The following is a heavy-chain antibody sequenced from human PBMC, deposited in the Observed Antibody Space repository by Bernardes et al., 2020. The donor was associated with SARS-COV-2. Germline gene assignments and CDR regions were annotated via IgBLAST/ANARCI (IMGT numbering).Heavy chain of an antibody. Sequence: SVTVSCKASGYSFTGYYMHWVRQAPGQGRDGMGWINLISCGTNYAQKFQGRVTMTRDTSISTAYMELSRLRSDDTAVYYCARDLLYCSSTSCYTEGLHPDYWGQGTLVTVSS. D-gene: IGHD2-2*02. CDR3: ARDLLYCSSTSCYTEGLHPDY. CDR1: GYSFTGYY. J-gene: IGHJ4*02. CDR2: INLISCGT. V-gene: IGHV1-2*02.